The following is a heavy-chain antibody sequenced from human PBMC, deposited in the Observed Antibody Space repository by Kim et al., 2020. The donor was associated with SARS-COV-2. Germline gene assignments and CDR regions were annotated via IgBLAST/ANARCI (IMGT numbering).Heavy chain of an antibody. CDR1: GITVTTNY. J-gene: IGHJ4*02. D-gene: IGHD6-13*01. CDR3: AREPYSSIWLDY. CDR2: IYSGGTT. Sequence: GGSLRLSCAVSGITVTTNYMNWVRQAPGKGLEWVSTIYSGGTTYYADSVKGRFTISRDTSKNTLYLQMNSLRAEDTAVYYCAREPYSSIWLDYWGPGTLVTVSS. V-gene: IGHV3-66*01.